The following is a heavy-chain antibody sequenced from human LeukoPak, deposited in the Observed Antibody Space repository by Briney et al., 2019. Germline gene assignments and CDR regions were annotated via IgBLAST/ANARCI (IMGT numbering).Heavy chain of an antibody. D-gene: IGHD3-10*01. CDR2: IYYSGST. J-gene: IGHJ5*02. Sequence: PSETLSLTCTVSGGSISSSSYYWGWIRQPPGKGLEWIGSIYYSGSTYYNPSLKSRVTISVDTSKNQFSLKLSSVTAADTAVYYCAIQGITTNWFDPWGQGTLVTVSS. V-gene: IGHV4-39*01. CDR3: AIQGITTNWFDP. CDR1: GGSISSSSYY.